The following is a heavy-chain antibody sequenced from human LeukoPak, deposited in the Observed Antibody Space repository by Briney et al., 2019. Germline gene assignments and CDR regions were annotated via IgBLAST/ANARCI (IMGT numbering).Heavy chain of an antibody. CDR2: IKPDGIEE. Sequence: GRSLRLSCAASGFTFSSCWMTWVRQAPGRGLEWVANIKPDGIEEFYVDSVKGRFTISRDNAKNSLYLQMNSLRAEDTAVYYCARDINWAFDYWGQGALVTVSS. CDR1: GFTFSSCW. V-gene: IGHV3-7*01. CDR3: ARDINWAFDY. D-gene: IGHD1-1*01. J-gene: IGHJ4*02.